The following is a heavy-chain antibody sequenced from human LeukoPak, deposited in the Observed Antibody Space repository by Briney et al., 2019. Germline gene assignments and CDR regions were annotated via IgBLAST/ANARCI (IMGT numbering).Heavy chain of an antibody. J-gene: IGHJ4*02. CDR3: AKDGLYYDGSAHIYYFDY. V-gene: IGHV3-23*01. Sequence: HSGGSLRLSCAASGFSFSDYAMAWVRQAPGKGLEXXXXITGXGGVTHYAGSVKGRFTISRDNSKNTLYLQMNNLRVEDTARYYCAKDGLYYDGSAHIYYFDYWGQGTLVAVSS. CDR2: ITGXGGVT. CDR1: GFSFSDYA. D-gene: IGHD3-22*01.